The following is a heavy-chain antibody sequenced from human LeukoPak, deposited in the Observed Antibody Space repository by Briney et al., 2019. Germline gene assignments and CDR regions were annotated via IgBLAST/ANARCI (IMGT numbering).Heavy chain of an antibody. D-gene: IGHD4-17*01. CDR1: GFTFSSYA. V-gene: IGHV3-66*01. J-gene: IGHJ4*02. CDR2: IYSGGTT. Sequence: GGSLRLSCAASGFTFSSYAMSWVRQAPGKGLEWVSVIYSGGTTNYADSVKGRFTVYRDNSKNTLHLQMNTLRAEDTAVYYCASKLTSGYWGQGTLVTVSS. CDR3: ASKLTSGY.